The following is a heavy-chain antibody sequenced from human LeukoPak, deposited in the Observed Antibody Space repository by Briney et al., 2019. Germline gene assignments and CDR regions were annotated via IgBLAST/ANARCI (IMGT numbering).Heavy chain of an antibody. Sequence: ASVKVSCKASGYTFTDYYMHWVRQAPGQGLEWMGWINTNSGDTKYAQNFQGRVTMTRDTSITTGYMELSRLKSDDTAVYYCGRGHPVVPAAVPDYWGQGTLVTVSS. V-gene: IGHV1-2*02. CDR1: GYTFTDYY. J-gene: IGHJ4*02. D-gene: IGHD2-2*02. CDR2: INTNSGDT. CDR3: GRGHPVVPAAVPDY.